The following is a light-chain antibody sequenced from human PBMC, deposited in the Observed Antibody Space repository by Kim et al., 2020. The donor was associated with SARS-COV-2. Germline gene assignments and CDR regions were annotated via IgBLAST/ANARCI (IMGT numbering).Light chain of an antibody. CDR2: GAS. Sequence: VSPGERATLSCRASQSVSSNLAWYLQKPGQAPRLLIYGASTRATGIPARFSGSGSGTEFTLTISSLQSEDVAVYFCQQYNNWPPAFGGGTKVDIK. CDR3: QQYNNWPPA. J-gene: IGKJ4*01. CDR1: QSVSSN. V-gene: IGKV3-15*01.